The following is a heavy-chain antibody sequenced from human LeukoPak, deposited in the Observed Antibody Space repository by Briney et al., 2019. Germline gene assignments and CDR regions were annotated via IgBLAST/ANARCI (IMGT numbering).Heavy chain of an antibody. CDR1: GFTFSSYW. CDR3: TTEIGGDAFDI. V-gene: IGHV3-74*01. Sequence: GGSLRLSCAASGFTFSSYWMHWVRQAPGKGLVWVSRINSDGRSTRYADSVKGRFSISRDNAKNTLYLQMNSLRAEDTAVYYCTTEIGGDAFDIWGQGTMVTVSS. J-gene: IGHJ3*02. CDR2: INSDGRST. D-gene: IGHD3-10*01.